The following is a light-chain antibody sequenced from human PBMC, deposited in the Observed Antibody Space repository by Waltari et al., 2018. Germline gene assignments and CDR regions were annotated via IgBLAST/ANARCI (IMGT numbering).Light chain of an antibody. CDR3: HAWDDSAYYV. CDR2: QAS. J-gene: IGLJ1*01. Sequence: SYDLTQPPSVSVSPGQTASITCSGHKLGDKYTSWYQQRPGQSPVLVIYQASKRPSGIPERFAGSNSGNTAILTISGTQAVDEADYYCHAWDDSAYYVFVIGTKLTVL. V-gene: IGLV3-1*01. CDR1: KLGDKY.